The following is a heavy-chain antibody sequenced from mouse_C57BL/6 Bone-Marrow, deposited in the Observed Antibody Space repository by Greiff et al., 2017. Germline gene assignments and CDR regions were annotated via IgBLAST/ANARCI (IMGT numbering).Heavy chain of an antibody. J-gene: IGHJ2*01. V-gene: IGHV1-64*01. D-gene: IGHD2-4*01. CDR1: GYTFTSYW. CDR2: IHPNSGST. CDR3: ASLGDYLYYFDY. Sequence: QVQLQQPGAELVKPGASVKLSCKASGYTFTSYWMHWVKQRPGQGLEWIGMIHPNSGSTNYNEKFKSKATLTVDKSSSTAYMQLSSLTSEDYAVYYCASLGDYLYYFDYWGQGTTLTVSS.